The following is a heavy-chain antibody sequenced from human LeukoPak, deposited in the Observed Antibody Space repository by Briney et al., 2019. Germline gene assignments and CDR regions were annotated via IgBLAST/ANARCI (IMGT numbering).Heavy chain of an antibody. CDR1: GGSLSSYY. D-gene: IGHD4-23*01. Sequence: SETLSLTCTVSGGSLSSYYWSWIRQPPGKGLEWSGYIYYSGSTNYNPSLKSRVTISVDTSKNQFSLKLSSVTAADTAVYYCARGHGGNPEKYFDYWGQGTLVTVSS. CDR3: ARGHGGNPEKYFDY. V-gene: IGHV4-59*01. CDR2: IYYSGST. J-gene: IGHJ4*02.